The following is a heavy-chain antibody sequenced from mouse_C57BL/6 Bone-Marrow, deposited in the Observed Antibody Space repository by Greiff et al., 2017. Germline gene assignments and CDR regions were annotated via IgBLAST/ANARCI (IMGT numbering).Heavy chain of an antibody. CDR2: IDPSDSYT. CDR3: AREVYGSSPYYAIDY. J-gene: IGHJ4*01. D-gene: IGHD1-1*01. V-gene: IGHV1-50*01. CDR1: GYTFTSYW. Sequence: QVQLQQPGAELVKPGASVKLSCKASGYTFTSYWMQWVKQRPGQGLEWIGEIDPSDSYTNYNQKFKGKATLTVDTSSSTAYMQLSSLTSEDSAVYYCAREVYGSSPYYAIDYWGQGTSVTVSS.